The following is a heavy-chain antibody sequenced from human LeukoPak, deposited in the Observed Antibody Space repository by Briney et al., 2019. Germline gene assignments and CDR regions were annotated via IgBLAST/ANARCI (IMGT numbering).Heavy chain of an antibody. CDR1: GFIFTNAW. J-gene: IGHJ4*02. Sequence: GGSLRLSCAASGFIFTNAWMNWVRQAPGKGLEWVGRIKRQSDGGTTDYAAPVKGRFTISRDDSQNTLYLQMYSLKTEDTALYYCTTVELWLGRALLYWGQGSLVTVSS. D-gene: IGHD6-19*01. CDR2: IKRQSDGGTT. V-gene: IGHV3-15*01. CDR3: TTVELWLGRALLY.